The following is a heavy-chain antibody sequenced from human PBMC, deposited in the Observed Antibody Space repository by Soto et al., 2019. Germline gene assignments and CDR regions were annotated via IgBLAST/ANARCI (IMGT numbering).Heavy chain of an antibody. V-gene: IGHV1-69*01. CDR1: GGAFSSYP. J-gene: IGHJ5*02. Sequence: QVHLVQSGAEVKKPGSSVKVSCKASGGAFSSYPINWVRQAPGQGLEWMGGIIPFFGTTHSAQKFQDRLTITADESTSTTYMELSSLRSEDTAVYYCASRPVMEGAQYGNWFDPWGQGTLVTVSS. CDR3: ASRPVMEGAQYGNWFDP. D-gene: IGHD2-2*01. CDR2: IIPFFGTT.